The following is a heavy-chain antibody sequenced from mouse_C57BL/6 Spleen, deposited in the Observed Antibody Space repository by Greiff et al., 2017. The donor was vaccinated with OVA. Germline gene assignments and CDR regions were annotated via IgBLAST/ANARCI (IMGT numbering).Heavy chain of an antibody. CDR3: ARYYSNYGRYFDV. D-gene: IGHD2-5*01. Sequence: QVQLQQPGAELVKPGASVKLSCKASGYTFTSYWMHWVKQRPGQGLEWIGMIHPNSGSTNYNEKFKSKATLTVDKSSSTAYMQLSSLTSEDSAVYYCARYYSNYGRYFDVWGTGTTVTVSS. CDR1: GYTFTSYW. CDR2: IHPNSGST. J-gene: IGHJ1*03. V-gene: IGHV1-64*01.